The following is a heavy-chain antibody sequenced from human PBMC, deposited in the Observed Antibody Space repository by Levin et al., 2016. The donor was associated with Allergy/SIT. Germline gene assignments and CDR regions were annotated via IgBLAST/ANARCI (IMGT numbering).Heavy chain of an antibody. CDR1: GFTFSNYW. Sequence: GESLKISCAASGFTFSNYWMHWVRQAPGKGLVWVSRINNDGSDTPYADSVKGRFTMSRDDAKNTLYLQMNSLRVEDTAMYYCARDAPLGGNELNGFDIWGPGTMVTVSS. V-gene: IGHV3-74*01. D-gene: IGHD5-12*01. CDR2: INNDGSDT. J-gene: IGHJ3*02. CDR3: ARDAPLGGNELNGFDI.